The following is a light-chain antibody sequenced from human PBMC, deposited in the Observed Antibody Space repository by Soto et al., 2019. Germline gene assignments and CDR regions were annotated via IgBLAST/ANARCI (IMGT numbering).Light chain of an antibody. CDR3: QQYDNLLT. Sequence: DIQLTQSPSSLSASIGGRVTISCQASQDIRNYLNWYQQKPGKAPKLLIYDASNLETGVPSRFSGSRSGTDFSFTINSLQPEDIATYYCQQYDNLLTFGGGTKVEI. J-gene: IGKJ4*01. CDR2: DAS. CDR1: QDIRNY. V-gene: IGKV1-33*01.